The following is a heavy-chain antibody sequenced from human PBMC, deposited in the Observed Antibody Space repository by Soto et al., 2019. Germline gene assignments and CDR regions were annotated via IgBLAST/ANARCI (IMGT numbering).Heavy chain of an antibody. V-gene: IGHV3-33*01. CDR1: GFTFSTSG. Sequence: ESGGGVVQPGGSLRLSCVASGFTFSTSGMHWVRQAPGEGLQWVTVIYSDGSNMYYSDSVKGRFTVSRDASKNTLYLQMNRPRAEETAIFYLAGSNRFGSWSHRGGGFDHWGQGTLVTVSS. J-gene: IGHJ5*02. D-gene: IGHD3-10*01. CDR3: AGSNRFGSWSHRGGGFDH. CDR2: IYSDGSNM.